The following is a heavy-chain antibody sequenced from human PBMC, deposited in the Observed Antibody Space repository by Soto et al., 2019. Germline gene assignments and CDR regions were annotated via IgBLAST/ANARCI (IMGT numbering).Heavy chain of an antibody. CDR2: IYYTGTT. CDR3: ARLGAYYQSLDP. CDR1: GSPIGSYY. D-gene: IGHD2-21*01. J-gene: IGHJ5*02. V-gene: IGHV4-59*08. Sequence: SETLSLTCSVSGSPIGSYYWGWFRLPPGQGLQWVGYIYYTGTTSYNPSLKGRVTVSLDTSNSQFSLKLRSVTAADTAVYYCARLGAYYQSLDPWGPGTLVTVSS.